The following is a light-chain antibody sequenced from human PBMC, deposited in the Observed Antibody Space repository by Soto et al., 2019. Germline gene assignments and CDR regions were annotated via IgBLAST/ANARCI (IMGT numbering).Light chain of an antibody. J-gene: IGLJ3*02. V-gene: IGLV2-11*01. CDR1: SSDVGGYNY. CDR2: DVS. Sequence: QSALTQPRSVSGSPGQSVTISCTGTSSDVGGYNYVSWYQQHPGKAPKLMIYDVSKRPSGVPDRFSGSKSGNTASLTISGLQAEVEADYYCCSYAGSYTWLFGGGTKLTVL. CDR3: CSYAGSYTWL.